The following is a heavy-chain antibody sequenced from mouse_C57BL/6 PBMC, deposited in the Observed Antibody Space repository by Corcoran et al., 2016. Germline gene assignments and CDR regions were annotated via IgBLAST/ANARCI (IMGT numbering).Heavy chain of an antibody. CDR1: GYSFTSYY. CDR2: IYPGSGNT. V-gene: IGHV1-66*01. CDR3: ARFQSNYFDY. J-gene: IGHJ2*01. D-gene: IGHD1-3*01. Sequence: QVQLQQSGPELVKPGASVKISCKASGYSFTSYYIHWVKQRPGQGLEWIGWIYPGSGNTKYNEKFKGKATLTADTSSSTAYMQLSSLTSADSAVYYCARFQSNYFDYWGQGTTLTVSS.